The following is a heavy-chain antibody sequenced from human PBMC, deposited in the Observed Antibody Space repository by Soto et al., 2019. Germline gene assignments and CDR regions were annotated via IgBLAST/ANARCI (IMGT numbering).Heavy chain of an antibody. Sequence: GESLKISCKGSGYSFTSYWIAWVRQMPGKGLEWMGIIYPDDSDTSSSPSFQGQVTISADNSISTAYLQWSSLKASDTAMYYCARLSHYYDSSGYEPNAFDIWGQGTMVTVSS. V-gene: IGHV5-51*01. CDR2: IYPDDSDT. CDR1: GYSFTSYW. CDR3: ARLSHYYDSSGYEPNAFDI. J-gene: IGHJ3*02. D-gene: IGHD3-22*01.